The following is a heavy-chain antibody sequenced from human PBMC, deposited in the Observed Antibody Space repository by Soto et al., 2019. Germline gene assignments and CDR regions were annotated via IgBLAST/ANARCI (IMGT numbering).Heavy chain of an antibody. CDR3: ATSTSCCYTRTSSSPFDAFDI. CDR2: INPNSGGT. V-gene: IGHV1-2*04. Sequence: ASVKVSCKASGYTFTGYYMHWVRQAPGQGLEWMGWINPNSGGTNYAQKFQGWVTMTRETSISTAYMELSRLRSDDTAVYYCATSTSCCYTRTSSSPFDAFDIWGQGTMVTVSS. J-gene: IGHJ3*02. CDR1: GYTFTGYY. D-gene: IGHD2-2*01.